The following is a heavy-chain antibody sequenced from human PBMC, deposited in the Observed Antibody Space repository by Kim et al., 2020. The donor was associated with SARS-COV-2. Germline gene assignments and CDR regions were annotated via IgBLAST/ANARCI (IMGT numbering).Heavy chain of an antibody. CDR3: ARDGAVADVNY. V-gene: IGHV7-4-1*02. Sequence: PTYDQGFTGRFVFSLDTSVSTAYLQISSLKAEDTAVYYCARDGAVADVNYWGQGTLVTVSS. J-gene: IGHJ4*02. D-gene: IGHD6-19*01. CDR2: P.